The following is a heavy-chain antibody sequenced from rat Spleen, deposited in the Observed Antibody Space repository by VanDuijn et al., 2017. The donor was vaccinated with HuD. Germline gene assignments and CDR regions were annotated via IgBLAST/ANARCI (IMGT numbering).Heavy chain of an antibody. CDR2: ISYDGITT. CDR1: GFTFNNYG. Sequence: EVQLVESGGGLVQPGRSLKLSCAASGFTFNNYGMAWVRQVPTKGLEWVATISYDGITTYYRDSVRGRFTISSDNAKTTLYLQMDSLRSEDTATYYCTRHDYSGVITNWFAHWGQGVMVTVSS. V-gene: IGHV5-29*01. D-gene: IGHD4-4*01. J-gene: IGHJ2*01. CDR3: TRHDYSGVITNWFAH.